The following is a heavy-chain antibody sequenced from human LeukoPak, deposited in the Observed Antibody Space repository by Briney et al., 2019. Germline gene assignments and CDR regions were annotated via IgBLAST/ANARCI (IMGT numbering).Heavy chain of an antibody. CDR1: GFTFNSYT. V-gene: IGHV3-23*01. Sequence: GGSLRLSCAASGFTFNSYTMSWVRQAPGKGLEWVSAISDSGYSTYYADSAKGRFTISRDRSKNTVYLQMNSLRAEDTAVYYCAELGITMIGGVWGKGTTVTISS. CDR2: ISDSGYST. CDR3: AELGITMIGGV. D-gene: IGHD3-10*02. J-gene: IGHJ6*04.